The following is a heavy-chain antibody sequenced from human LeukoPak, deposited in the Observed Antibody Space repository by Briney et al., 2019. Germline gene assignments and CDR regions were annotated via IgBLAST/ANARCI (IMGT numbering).Heavy chain of an antibody. CDR3: ARTYCGGDCSYSYFDY. CDR2: IYPGDSDT. D-gene: IGHD2-21*02. V-gene: IGHV5-51*01. Sequence: GGSLKISCKGSGYSFTTYWIGWVRQMPGKGLEWMGIIYPGDSDTRYSPSFQGQVTISADKSISTAYLQWSSLKASDTALYYCARTYCGGDCSYSYFDYWGQGTLVTVSS. J-gene: IGHJ4*02. CDR1: GYSFTTYW.